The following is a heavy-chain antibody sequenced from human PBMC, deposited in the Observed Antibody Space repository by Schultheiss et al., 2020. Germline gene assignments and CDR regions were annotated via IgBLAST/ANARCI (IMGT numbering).Heavy chain of an antibody. J-gene: IGHJ4*02. Sequence: SETLSLTCTVSGGSISSSSYYWGWIRQPPGKGLEWIGSIYYSGSTYYNPSLKSRVTISVDTSKNQFSLKLSSVTAADTAVYYCARHTPRRGQYCSGGSCYQPSIDFDYWGQGTRVTVYS. CDR3: ARHTPRRGQYCSGGSCYQPSIDFDY. D-gene: IGHD2-15*01. CDR1: GGSISSSSYY. CDR2: IYYSGST. V-gene: IGHV4-39*01.